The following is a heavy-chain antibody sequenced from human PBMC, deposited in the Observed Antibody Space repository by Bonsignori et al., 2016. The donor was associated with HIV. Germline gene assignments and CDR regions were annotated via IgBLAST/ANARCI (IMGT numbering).Heavy chain of an antibody. Sequence: GGSLRLSCAASGFTVSGNYMSWVRQAPGKGLEWVSVIYSDGRTYYVGSVKGRFTISRDNSKNTLYLQMNSLRAEDTAVYYCARDGSGSYYNVGGNYYMDVWGKGTTVTVSS. J-gene: IGHJ6*03. V-gene: IGHV3-53*01. CDR3: ARDGSGSYYNVGGNYYMDV. CDR1: GFTVSGNY. CDR2: IYSDGRT. D-gene: IGHD3-10*01.